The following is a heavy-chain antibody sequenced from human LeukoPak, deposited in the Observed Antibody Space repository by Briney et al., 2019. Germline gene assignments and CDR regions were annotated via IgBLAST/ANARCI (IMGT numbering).Heavy chain of an antibody. D-gene: IGHD6-19*01. CDR1: GYTFTGYY. CDR3: ARGIAVAGPPLYYYYGMDV. J-gene: IGHJ6*02. Sequence: ASVKVSCKASGYTFTGYYMHWVRQAPGQGLEWMGWINPNSSGTNYAQKFQGRVTMTRDTSISTAYMELSRLRSDDTAVYYCARGIAVAGPPLYYYYGMDVWGQGTTVTVSS. CDR2: INPNSSGT. V-gene: IGHV1-2*02.